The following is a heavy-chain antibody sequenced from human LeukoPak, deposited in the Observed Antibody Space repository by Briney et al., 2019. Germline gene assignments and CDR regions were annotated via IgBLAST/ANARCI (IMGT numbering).Heavy chain of an antibody. V-gene: IGHV3-30*18. J-gene: IGHJ4*02. CDR3: AKDRSVTTTGTRDDY. D-gene: IGHD4-17*01. CDR2: ISGDGSII. Sequence: PGRSLRLSCAASGFTFSSYGMHWVRQAPGKGLEWVAVISGDGSIIHYADSVKGRFTISRDNSKNTLYLHMNSLRAEDTAVYYCAKDRSVTTTGTRDDYWGQGTLVTVSS. CDR1: GFTFSSYG.